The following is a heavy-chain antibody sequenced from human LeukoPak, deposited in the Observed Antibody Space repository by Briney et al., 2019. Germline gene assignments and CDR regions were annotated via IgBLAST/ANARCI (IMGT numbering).Heavy chain of an antibody. CDR2: IYPGDSDT. Sequence: GESLKISCKGSGYSFSTYWIGWVRQMPGKGLEWMGIIYPGDSDTRYSPSFQGQVTISADKSISTPYLQWSTLKASDTPMYYCTRLIGGDSRDYWGQGTLVTVSS. J-gene: IGHJ4*02. D-gene: IGHD4-17*01. CDR3: TRLIGGDSRDY. CDR1: GYSFSTYW. V-gene: IGHV5-51*01.